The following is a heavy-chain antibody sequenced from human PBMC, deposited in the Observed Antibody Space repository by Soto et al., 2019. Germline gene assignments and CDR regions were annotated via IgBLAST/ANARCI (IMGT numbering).Heavy chain of an antibody. CDR1: GGSISSSNW. D-gene: IGHD6-19*01. V-gene: IGHV4-4*02. Sequence: QVQLQESGPGLVKPSGTLSLTCAVSGGSISSSNWWSWVRQPPGKGLEWIGEIYHSGSTNYNPSLKRRDTISVDTSKNQFSLKLSSVTAADTAVYYCARIAVAGTRFDYWGQGTLVTVSS. CDR2: IYHSGST. J-gene: IGHJ4*02. CDR3: ARIAVAGTRFDY.